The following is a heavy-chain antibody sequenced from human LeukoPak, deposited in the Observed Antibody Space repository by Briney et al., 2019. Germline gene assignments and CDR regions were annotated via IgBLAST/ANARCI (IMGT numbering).Heavy chain of an antibody. D-gene: IGHD5-18*01. CDR3: TRDRGYSYGYSDY. J-gene: IGHJ4*02. CDR2: IRSKAYGGTT. V-gene: IGHV3-49*04. Sequence: GGSLRLSCTPSGFTFGDYAMSWVRQAPGKGLGWVGFIRSKAYGGTTEYAASVKGRFTISRDDSKSIAYLQMNSLKTEDTAVYYCTRDRGYSYGYSDYWGQGTLVTVSS. CDR1: GFTFGDYA.